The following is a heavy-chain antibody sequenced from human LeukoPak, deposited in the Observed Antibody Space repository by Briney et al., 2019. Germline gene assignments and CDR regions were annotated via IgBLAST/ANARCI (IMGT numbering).Heavy chain of an antibody. CDR1: GFTVSSNY. J-gene: IGHJ4*02. Sequence: GGSLRLSCAASGFTVSSNYMSWVRQAPGKGLEWVSVIYSGGSTYYADSVKGRFTISRDNSKNTLYLQMNSLRAEDTAVYYCASGTAVAGRSAAFDYWGQGTLVTVSS. V-gene: IGHV3-53*01. CDR2: IYSGGST. D-gene: IGHD6-19*01. CDR3: ASGTAVAGRSAAFDY.